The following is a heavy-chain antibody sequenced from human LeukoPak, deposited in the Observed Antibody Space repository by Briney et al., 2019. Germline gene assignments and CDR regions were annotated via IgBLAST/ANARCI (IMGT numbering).Heavy chain of an antibody. J-gene: IGHJ3*02. CDR3: ARDAGDNYGDAFDI. CDR2: LFYTGNT. D-gene: IGHD5-18*01. V-gene: IGHV4-59*01. CDR1: GGSISSSY. Sequence: SSETLSLTCTVSGGSISSSYWSWIRQPPGKGLEWIGYLFYTGNTNYNPSLKSRVTISVDTSKNQFSLKLTSVTAADTAVYYCARDAGDNYGDAFDIWGQGTVVTVSS.